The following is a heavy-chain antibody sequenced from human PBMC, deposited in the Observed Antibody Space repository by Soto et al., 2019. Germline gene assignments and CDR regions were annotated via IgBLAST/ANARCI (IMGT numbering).Heavy chain of an antibody. Sequence: GGSLRLSCAASGFTFSSYAMSWVRQAPGKGLEWVSAISGSGGSTYYADSVKGRFTISRDNSKNTLYLQMNSLRAEDTAVYYCAKGVKWLRLSAYYYYGMDVWGQGTTVTVSS. D-gene: IGHD5-12*01. V-gene: IGHV3-23*01. CDR3: AKGVKWLRLSAYYYYGMDV. J-gene: IGHJ6*02. CDR2: ISGSGGST. CDR1: GFTFSSYA.